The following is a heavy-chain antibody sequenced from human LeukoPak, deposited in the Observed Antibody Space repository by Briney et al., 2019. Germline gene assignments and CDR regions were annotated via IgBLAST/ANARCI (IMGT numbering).Heavy chain of an antibody. CDR1: GGSTSSYY. CDR3: ARAAGGVTMIRGIIGYYGMDV. D-gene: IGHD3-10*01. Sequence: SETLSLTCTVSGGSTSSYYWSWIRQPPGKGLDWIGYVYYSGTTNYNPSLKSRVTISVDTSKNQFSLKLNSVTAADTAVYYCARAAGGVTMIRGIIGYYGMDVWGQGTTVTVSS. V-gene: IGHV4-59*01. CDR2: VYYSGTT. J-gene: IGHJ6*02.